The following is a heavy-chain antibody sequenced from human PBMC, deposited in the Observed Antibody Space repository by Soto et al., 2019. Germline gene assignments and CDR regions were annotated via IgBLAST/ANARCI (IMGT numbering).Heavy chain of an antibody. CDR1: GGSISSYY. J-gene: IGHJ5*02. Sequence: PSETLSLTCTVSGGSISSYYWSWIRQPPGKGLEWIGYIHYSGSTNYNPSLKSRVTISVDTSKNQFSLKLSSVTAADTAVYYCARDLTVGGWFDPWGQGMLVTVSS. D-gene: IGHD2-21*02. V-gene: IGHV4-59*01. CDR3: ARDLTVGGWFDP. CDR2: IHYSGST.